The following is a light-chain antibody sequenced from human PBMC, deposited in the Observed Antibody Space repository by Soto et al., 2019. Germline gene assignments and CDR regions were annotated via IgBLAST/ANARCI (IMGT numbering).Light chain of an antibody. CDR2: KAS. CDR1: QSISSW. CDR3: QRYNSYSEA. Sequence: DIQMTQSPSTLSASVGDRVTITCRASQSISSWLAWYQQKPGKAPKLLIYKASSLESGVPSRFSGSGSGTEFNLTISSLQPDDFATYYCQRYNSYSEAFGQGTKLDIK. V-gene: IGKV1-5*03. J-gene: IGKJ1*01.